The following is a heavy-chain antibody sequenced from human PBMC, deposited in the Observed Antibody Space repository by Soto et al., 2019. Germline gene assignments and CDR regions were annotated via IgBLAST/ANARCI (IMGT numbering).Heavy chain of an antibody. CDR1: GYTFTSYG. V-gene: IGHV1-46*03. J-gene: IGHJ5*02. CDR2: INPNDGST. CDR3: ASDGPYYYGSGSASPWMNWFDP. D-gene: IGHD3-10*01. Sequence: GASVKVSCKASGYTFTSYGISWVRQAPGQGLEWMGRINPNDGSTSYAQKFQGRVTMTRDTSTSTVYMELSSLRSEDTAVYYCASDGPYYYGSGSASPWMNWFDPWGQGTLVTVSS.